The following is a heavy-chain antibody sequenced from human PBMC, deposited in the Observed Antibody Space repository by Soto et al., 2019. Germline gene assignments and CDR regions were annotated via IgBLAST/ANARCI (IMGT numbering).Heavy chain of an antibody. CDR2: ISYDGRSE. J-gene: IGHJ4*02. V-gene: IGHV3-30*18. D-gene: IGHD2-21*01. CDR3: AKDEPRNSLFNWIDH. Sequence: GGSLRLSCAGSGFIFMNYGMHWVRQAPGKGLEWVAVISYDGRSEYFADSVKGRFTLYRDNSKNTLYLQMDSLRAEDTAVYYCAKDEPRNSLFNWIDHWGQGTQVTVSS. CDR1: GFIFMNYG.